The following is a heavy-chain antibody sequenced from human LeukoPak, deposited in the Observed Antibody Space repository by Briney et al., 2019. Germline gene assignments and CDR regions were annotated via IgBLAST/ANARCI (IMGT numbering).Heavy chain of an antibody. D-gene: IGHD1-1*01. Sequence: GGSLRLSCAASGFTFSSYAMHWVRQAPGKGLEWVAVISYDGSNKYYADSVKGRLTISRDNSKNTLYLQMNSLRAEDTAVYYCARQPLGYNWNEFRYYYYYGMDVWGQGTTVTVSS. CDR3: ARQPLGYNWNEFRYYYYYGMDV. V-gene: IGHV3-30-3*01. J-gene: IGHJ6*02. CDR1: GFTFSSYA. CDR2: ISYDGSNK.